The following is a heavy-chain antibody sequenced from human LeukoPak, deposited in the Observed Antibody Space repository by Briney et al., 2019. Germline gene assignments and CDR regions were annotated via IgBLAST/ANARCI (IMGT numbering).Heavy chain of an antibody. CDR3: ARGRDGSGSYYDAFDI. J-gene: IGHJ3*02. Sequence: PGGSLRLSCAASGSTFSTYWMSWVRQAPGKGLEWVANIKQDGSETFYVDSVKGRFTISRDNTRNSLYLQMNSLRAEDTAVYYCARGRDGSGSYYDAFDIWGQGTMVTVSS. CDR1: GSTFSTYW. CDR2: IKQDGSET. D-gene: IGHD3-10*01. V-gene: IGHV3-7*01.